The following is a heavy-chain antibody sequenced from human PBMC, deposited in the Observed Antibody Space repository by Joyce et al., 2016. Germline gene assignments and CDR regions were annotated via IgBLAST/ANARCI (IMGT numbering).Heavy chain of an antibody. Sequence: DVQLVESGGGLVQPGGSRRLSCAASGFRFSGYWMSWVRQAPGEGLEWVANIRQDGGERDYVDSVKGRFTISRDNAKNSLHLQMSSLRAEDTAVYFCAREDKHTFDIWGQGTMVTVSS. CDR1: GFRFSGYW. CDR2: IRQDGGER. V-gene: IGHV3-7*04. CDR3: AREDKHTFDI. J-gene: IGHJ3*02.